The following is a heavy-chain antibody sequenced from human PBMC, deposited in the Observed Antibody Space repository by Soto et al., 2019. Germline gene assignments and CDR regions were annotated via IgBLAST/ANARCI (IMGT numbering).Heavy chain of an antibody. Sequence: PGGSLRLSCAASGFTFSSYAVTWVRQAPGKGLEWVSTISGTGGNTYYADSVKGRFTISRDNSKNTVYLQMSSLRAEDTAVYYCVKAVYLLDFDYWGQGTLVTVSS. J-gene: IGHJ4*02. CDR2: ISGTGGNT. V-gene: IGHV3-23*01. CDR1: GFTFSSYA. D-gene: IGHD1-20*01. CDR3: VKAVYLLDFDY.